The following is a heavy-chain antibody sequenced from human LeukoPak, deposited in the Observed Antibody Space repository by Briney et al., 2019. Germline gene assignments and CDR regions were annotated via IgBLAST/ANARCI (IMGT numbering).Heavy chain of an antibody. J-gene: IGHJ4*02. CDR3: ASGLVTEMILSFDY. V-gene: IGHV3-30-3*01. CDR2: ISYDGSNT. CDR1: GFTFSSYA. Sequence: PGGSLRLSCAASGFTFSSYAMHWVRQAPGKGLEWVSVISYDGSNTYYADSVKGRFTISRDNSKNTLYLQMNSLRAEDTAVYYCASGLVTEMILSFDYWGQGTLVTVSS. D-gene: IGHD3-22*01.